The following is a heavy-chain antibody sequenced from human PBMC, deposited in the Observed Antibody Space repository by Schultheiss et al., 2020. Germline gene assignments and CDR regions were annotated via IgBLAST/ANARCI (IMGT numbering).Heavy chain of an antibody. Sequence: GGSLRLSCAASGFTVSSNYMSWVRQAPGKGLEWVAVISYDGSNKYYADSVKGRFTISRDNSKNTLYLQMNSLRAEDTAVYYCARDRYGGNSGIDYWGQGTLVTVAS. CDR1: GFTVSSNY. V-gene: IGHV3-30*03. J-gene: IGHJ4*02. D-gene: IGHD4-23*01. CDR2: ISYDGSNK. CDR3: ARDRYGGNSGIDY.